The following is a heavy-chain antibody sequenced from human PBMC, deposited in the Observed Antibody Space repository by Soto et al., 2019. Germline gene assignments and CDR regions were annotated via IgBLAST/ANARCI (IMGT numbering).Heavy chain of an antibody. CDR3: TRVPDSSGYYYFDY. V-gene: IGHV3-49*04. Sequence: GGSLRLSCTASGFTFGDYAMSWVRQAPGKGLEWVGFIRSKAYGGTTEYVASVKGRFTISRDDSKSIAYLQMNSLKTEDTAVYYCTRVPDSSGYYYFDYWGQGTLVTVSS. CDR2: IRSKAYGGTT. J-gene: IGHJ4*02. D-gene: IGHD3-22*01. CDR1: GFTFGDYA.